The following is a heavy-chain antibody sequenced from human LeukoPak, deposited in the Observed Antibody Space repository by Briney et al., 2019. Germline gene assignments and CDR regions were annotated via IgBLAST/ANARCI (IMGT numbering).Heavy chain of an antibody. J-gene: IGHJ5*02. CDR1: GGSISSGGYY. Sequence: SETLSLTCTVSGGSISSGGYYWSWIRQPPGKGLEWIGEINHSGSTNYNPSLKSRVTISVDTSKNQFSLKLSSVTAADTAVYYCARAAMVDCSSTSCSFNWFDPWGQGTLVTVSS. D-gene: IGHD2-2*01. CDR2: INHSGST. CDR3: ARAAMVDCSSTSCSFNWFDP. V-gene: IGHV4-39*07.